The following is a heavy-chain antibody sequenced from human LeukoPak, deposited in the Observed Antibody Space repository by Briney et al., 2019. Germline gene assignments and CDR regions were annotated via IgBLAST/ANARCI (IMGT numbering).Heavy chain of an antibody. D-gene: IGHD3-3*01. CDR1: GGTFSSYA. Sequence: SVKVSCKASGGTFSSYAISWVRQAPGQGLEWMGGIIPIFGTANYAQKFQGRVTITADESTSTAYMELSSLRSEDTAVYCCAHSTYYDFWSGYWGTSVNWFDPWGQGTLVTVSS. CDR2: IIPIFGTA. J-gene: IGHJ5*02. V-gene: IGHV1-69*13. CDR3: AHSTYYDFWSGYWGTSVNWFDP.